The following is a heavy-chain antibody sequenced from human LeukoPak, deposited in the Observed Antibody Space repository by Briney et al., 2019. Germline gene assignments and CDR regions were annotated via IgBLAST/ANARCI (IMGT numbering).Heavy chain of an antibody. CDR3: ARVLGCSTTSCYAAYIDS. J-gene: IGHJ4*02. CDR1: GASISSYY. V-gene: IGHV4-59*01. D-gene: IGHD2-2*01. CDR2: IYYRGRT. Sequence: KPSETLSLTCTVSGASISSYYWIWIRQPPGKGLEWIGYIYYRGRTNYNPSLKSRVTISVDTSKNQFSLKLSSVTAADTAVYYCARVLGCSTTSCYAAYIDSWGQGTLVTVSS.